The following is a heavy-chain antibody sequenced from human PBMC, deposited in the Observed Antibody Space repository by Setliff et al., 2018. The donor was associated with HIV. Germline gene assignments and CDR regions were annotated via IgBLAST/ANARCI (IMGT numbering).Heavy chain of an antibody. Sequence: GGSLRLSCEASGFIFSRYWMSWVRQAPGKGLEWVANIKEDGSEKYYVDSVKGRFTISRDNGKNSLYLQMNSLRAEDTAVYYCASSGYNYGGYYMDVWGKGTTVTVSS. V-gene: IGHV3-7*03. D-gene: IGHD5-18*01. CDR3: ASSGYNYGGYYMDV. CDR1: GFIFSRYW. CDR2: IKEDGSEK. J-gene: IGHJ6*03.